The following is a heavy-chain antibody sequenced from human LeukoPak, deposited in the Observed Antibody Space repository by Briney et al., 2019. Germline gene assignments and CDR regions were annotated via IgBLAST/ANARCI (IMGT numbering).Heavy chain of an antibody. CDR1: GDSVSSNTAA. J-gene: IGHJ4*02. D-gene: IGHD5-18*01. V-gene: IGHV6-1*01. CDR3: AARAEVFREDTAMFY. CDR2: TYFRSKWYN. Sequence: SQTLSLTCAISGDSVSSNTAAWNWIRQSPSRGLEWLGRTYFRSKWYNDYAVSVKSRITIIPDTSKNQFSLQLNSVPPEDTAVYYCAARAEVFREDTAMFYWGQGTLVTVSS.